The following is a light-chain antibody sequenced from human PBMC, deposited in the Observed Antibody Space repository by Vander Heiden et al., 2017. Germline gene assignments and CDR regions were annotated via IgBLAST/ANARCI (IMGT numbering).Light chain of an antibody. CDR1: EILLHSNGYNY. CDR2: LGS. Sequence: DIVMTQSPLSLSVTPGEPASISCRSREILLHSNGYNYLDWYLQKPGQSPQLLIYLGSNRASGVPDRFSGSGSGTDFTLKISRVEAEDVGVYYCVQGLRTPWTFGQGTKVEVK. CDR3: VQGLRTPWT. V-gene: IGKV2-28*01. J-gene: IGKJ1*01.